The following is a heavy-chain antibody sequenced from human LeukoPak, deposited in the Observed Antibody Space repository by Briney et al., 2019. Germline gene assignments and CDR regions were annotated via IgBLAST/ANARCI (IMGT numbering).Heavy chain of an antibody. D-gene: IGHD2-15*01. Sequence: GESLKISCKGSGYSFTSYWIGWVRPMPGKGLEWMGIIYPGDSDTRYSPSFEGQVTISADKSISAAYLQWSSLKASDTAMYYCARGQRSCSGDSCSGSNWFDPWGQGTLVTVSP. J-gene: IGHJ5*02. CDR3: ARGQRSCSGDSCSGSNWFDP. CDR1: GYSFTSYW. CDR2: IYPGDSDT. V-gene: IGHV5-51*01.